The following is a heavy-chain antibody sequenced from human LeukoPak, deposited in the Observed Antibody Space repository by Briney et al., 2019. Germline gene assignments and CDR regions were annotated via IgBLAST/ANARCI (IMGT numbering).Heavy chain of an antibody. CDR1: GYTFSSYE. Sequence: PGGSLRLSCAASGYTFSSYEMNWVRQAPGKGLEWVSYISSSGSTIYYADSVKGRFTISRDNAKNSLYLQMNSLRAEDTAVYYCARGRYYYGMDVWGQGTTVTVSS. J-gene: IGHJ6*02. V-gene: IGHV3-48*03. CDR2: ISSSGSTI. CDR3: ARGRYYYGMDV.